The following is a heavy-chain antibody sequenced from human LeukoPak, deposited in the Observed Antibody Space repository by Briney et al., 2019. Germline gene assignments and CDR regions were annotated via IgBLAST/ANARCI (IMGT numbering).Heavy chain of an antibody. CDR1: GFTFSSYW. CDR2: INSDGSST. CDR3: ARRLVTAGITDFFDS. Sequence: GGSLRLSCAASGFTFSSYWMHWVRQAPGKGLVWVSRINSDGSSTSYADSVKGRFTISRDNSKSTLYLQMNCLTGEDTALYYCARRLVTAGITDFFDSWGQGTLVSVSS. D-gene: IGHD2-2*01. V-gene: IGHV3-74*01. J-gene: IGHJ4*02.